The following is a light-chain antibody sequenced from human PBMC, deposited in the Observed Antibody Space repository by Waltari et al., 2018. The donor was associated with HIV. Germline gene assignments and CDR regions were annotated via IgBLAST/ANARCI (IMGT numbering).Light chain of an antibody. V-gene: IGKV3-15*01. CDR2: GAS. CDR3: QQYNNWLRT. J-gene: IGKJ1*01. CDR1: QSVSSN. Sequence: EIVMTQSPATLSVSPGERATLSCRASQSVSSNLAWYQQKPGQAPRPLIYGASIRATGIPARFSGSGSGTEFTLTISSLQSEDFAVYYCQQYNNWLRTFGQGTKVEIK.